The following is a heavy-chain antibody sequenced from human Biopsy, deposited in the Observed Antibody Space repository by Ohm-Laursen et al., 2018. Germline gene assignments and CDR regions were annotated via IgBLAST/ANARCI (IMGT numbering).Heavy chain of an antibody. Sequence: SDTLSFTWTVSGDSVSSGSFYWTWIRQPPGQGLEYIGYIYDRGSTANYNPSLESRVTMSVDMPKNQFSLRLSSVTAADTAIYYCARGMRSSGWPYFDSWGQGTLVTVSS. CDR1: GDSVSSGSFY. CDR2: IYDRGSTA. D-gene: IGHD6-19*01. J-gene: IGHJ4*02. CDR3: ARGMRSSGWPYFDS. V-gene: IGHV4-61*01.